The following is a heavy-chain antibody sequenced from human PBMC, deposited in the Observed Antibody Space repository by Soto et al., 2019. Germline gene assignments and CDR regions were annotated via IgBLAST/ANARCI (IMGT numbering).Heavy chain of an antibody. J-gene: IGHJ2*01. D-gene: IGHD3-3*01. CDR1: GFTFSSYG. CDR2: ICYDGSNK. CDR3: ARDWSWYFDL. Sequence: QVQLVESGGGVVQPGRSLRLSCAASGFTFSSYGMHWVRQAPGKGLEWVAVICYDGSNKYYADSVKGRFTISRNYSENTLYLQMNSLRADDTAVYYCARDWSWYFDLWGRGTLVTVSS. V-gene: IGHV3-33*01.